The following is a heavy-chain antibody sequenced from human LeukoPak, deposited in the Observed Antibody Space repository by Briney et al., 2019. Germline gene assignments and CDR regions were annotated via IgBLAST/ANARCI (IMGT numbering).Heavy chain of an antibody. CDR2: MNPRNGNT. D-gene: IGHD3-10*01. Sequence: ASVKVSCKASGFTFTNYDINWVRQATGQGLEWIGWMNPRNGNTGYAQKFQGRVTMTRDTSISTAYMELRSLRSEDTAVYYCVRDGEGVAISVNYWFDPWGQGTLVTDSS. V-gene: IGHV1-8*01. J-gene: IGHJ5*02. CDR1: GFTFTNYD. CDR3: VRDGEGVAISVNYWFDP.